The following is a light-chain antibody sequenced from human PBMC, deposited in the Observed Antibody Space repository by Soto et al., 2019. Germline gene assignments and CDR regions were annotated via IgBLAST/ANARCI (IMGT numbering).Light chain of an antibody. CDR2: DVS. V-gene: IGLV2-14*01. CDR1: SSDVGGYNY. Sequence: QSALTQPASVSGSPGQSITISCTGTSSDVGGYNYVSWYQQHPGNAPKLMIYDVSNRPSGVSNRFSGSKSGNTASLTISGLQAEDEADYYCSSYTLSSTLLYVFGTGTKLTVL. J-gene: IGLJ1*01. CDR3: SSYTLSSTLLYV.